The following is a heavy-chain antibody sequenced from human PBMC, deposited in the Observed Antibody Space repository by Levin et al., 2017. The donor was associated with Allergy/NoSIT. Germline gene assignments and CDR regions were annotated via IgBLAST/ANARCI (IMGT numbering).Heavy chain of an antibody. D-gene: IGHD1-14*01. J-gene: IGHJ4*02. CDR3: ATGAGQTDFDQ. V-gene: IGHV3-23*01. CDR2: ISGSAGTTP. Sequence: GESLKISCVASGFPFSSYAMSWLRQAPGKGLEWVSGISGSAGTTPNYAESEKGRFTISSDNSKATPFLQMDSLPADATALYFCATGAGQTDFDQWGQGTVVAVSS. CDR1: GFPFSSYA.